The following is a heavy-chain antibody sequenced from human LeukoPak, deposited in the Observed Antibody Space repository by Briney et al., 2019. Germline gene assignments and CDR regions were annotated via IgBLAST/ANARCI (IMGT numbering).Heavy chain of an antibody. V-gene: IGHV3-23*01. CDR1: GFTFSSYA. CDR3: AKRLGDPRAFDY. Sequence: GGSLRLSCAASGFTFSSYAMSWVRQAPGKGLEWVSGISGTTATIHYAGAVKGRFTISRDNSNNTLYLQMNSLRAEDTAVYYCAKRLGDPRAFDYWGQGTLVTVSS. J-gene: IGHJ4*02. CDR2: ISGTTATI. D-gene: IGHD2-21*02.